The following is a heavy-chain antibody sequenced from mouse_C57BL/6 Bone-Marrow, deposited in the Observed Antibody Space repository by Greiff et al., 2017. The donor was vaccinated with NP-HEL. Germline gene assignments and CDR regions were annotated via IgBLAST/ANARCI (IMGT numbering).Heavy chain of an antibody. CDR1: GFTFSSYG. CDR2: ISSGGSYT. D-gene: IGHD1-1*01. CDR3: ARGDYGSSYGYYFDY. Sequence: EVNVVESGGDLVKPGGSLKLSCAASGFTFSSYGMSWVRQTPDKRLEWVATISSGGSYTYYPDSVKGRFTISRDNAKNTLYRQMSSLKSEDTAMYYCARGDYGSSYGYYFDYWGQGTTLTVSS. J-gene: IGHJ2*01. V-gene: IGHV5-6*01.